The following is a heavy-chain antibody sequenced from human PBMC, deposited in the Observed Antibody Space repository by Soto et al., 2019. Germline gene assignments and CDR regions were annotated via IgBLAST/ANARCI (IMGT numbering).Heavy chain of an antibody. J-gene: IGHJ4*02. V-gene: IGHV3-23*01. CDR1: GFTFNSYA. CDR3: AKDRHYGSGTYSDSYLDY. D-gene: IGHD3-10*01. CDR2: ISGSGGTT. Sequence: EVQLLESGGGLVQPGGSLRLSCGGSGFTFNSYAMTWVRQAPGKGLEWVSAISGSGGTTYNANSVKGPFTISRDQSKDTLYVQMNSLRAEDTAIYYCAKDRHYGSGTYSDSYLDYWGQGALVTVSS.